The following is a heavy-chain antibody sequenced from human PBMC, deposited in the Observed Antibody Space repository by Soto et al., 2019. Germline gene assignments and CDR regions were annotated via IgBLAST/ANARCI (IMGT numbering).Heavy chain of an antibody. V-gene: IGHV3-7*01. Sequence: GGSLRLSCAASGFTFSSYWMSWVRQAPGKGLEWVANIKQDGSEKYYVDSVKGRFTISRDNAKNSLYLQMNSLRAEDTAVYYCARPLGMYGDYNDAFDIWGPGTMVNVSS. J-gene: IGHJ3*02. D-gene: IGHD4-17*01. CDR2: IKQDGSEK. CDR1: GFTFSSYW. CDR3: ARPLGMYGDYNDAFDI.